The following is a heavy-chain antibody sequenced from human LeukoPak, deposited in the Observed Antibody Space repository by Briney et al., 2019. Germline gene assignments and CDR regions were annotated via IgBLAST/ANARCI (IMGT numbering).Heavy chain of an antibody. CDR2: IYYSGST. CDR1: GGSISSYY. J-gene: IGHJ6*03. CDR3: ARVNYDFWSGYYYYYYYMDV. D-gene: IGHD3-3*01. V-gene: IGHV4-59*01. Sequence: SETLSLTCTVSGGSISSYYWSWIRQPPGKGLEWIGYIYYSGSTNYNPSLKSRVTISVDTSKNQFSLKLSSVTAADTAVYYCARVNYDFWSGYYYYYYYMDVWGKGTTVTVSS.